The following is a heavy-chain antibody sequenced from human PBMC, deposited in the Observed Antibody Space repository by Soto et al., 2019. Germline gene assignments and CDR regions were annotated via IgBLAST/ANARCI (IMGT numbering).Heavy chain of an antibody. CDR2: INHSGST. D-gene: IGHD3-3*01. CDR1: GGSFSGYY. Sequence: SETLSLTCAVYGGSFSGYYWSWIRQPPGKGLEWIGEINHSGSTNYNPSLKSRVTISVDTSKNQFSLKLSSVTAADTAVYYCARGDFWSGYSSVDYWGQGTLVTVSS. V-gene: IGHV4-34*01. J-gene: IGHJ4*02. CDR3: ARGDFWSGYSSVDY.